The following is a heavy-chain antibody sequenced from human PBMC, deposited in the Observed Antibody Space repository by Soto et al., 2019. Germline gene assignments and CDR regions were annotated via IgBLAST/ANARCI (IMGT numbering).Heavy chain of an antibody. Sequence: SETLSLTCTVSGGSISSYYWSWIRQPPGKGLEWIGYIYNSGSTNYNPSLKSRVTISVDTSKNQFSLKLSSVTAADTAVYYCARTDSGSYGDHFDYWGQGGLVTVSS. CDR3: ARTDSGSYGDHFDY. V-gene: IGHV4-59*01. D-gene: IGHD1-26*01. CDR1: GGSISSYY. CDR2: IYNSGST. J-gene: IGHJ4*02.